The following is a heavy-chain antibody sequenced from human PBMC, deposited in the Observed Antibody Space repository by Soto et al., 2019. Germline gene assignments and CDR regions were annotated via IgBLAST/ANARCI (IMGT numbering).Heavy chain of an antibody. J-gene: IGHJ4*02. Sequence: QVQLVQSGAEVKKPGASVKVSCKAYGYTFSSYGLSWVRQAPGQGLEWMGWISAYSGNTVYTQRFKGRLTMATDTSTGTAYMELKRLRFDDKGVYYCARDFYQSSGYCDYWGQGTLVTVSS. CDR1: GYTFSSYG. CDR2: ISAYSGNT. V-gene: IGHV1-18*01. CDR3: ARDFYQSSGYCDY. D-gene: IGHD3-22*01.